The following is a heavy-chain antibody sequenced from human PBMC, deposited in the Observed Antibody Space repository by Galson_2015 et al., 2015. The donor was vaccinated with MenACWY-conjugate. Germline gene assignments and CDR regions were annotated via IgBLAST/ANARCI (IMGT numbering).Heavy chain of an antibody. Sequence: SVKVSCKASGYTFTNYAMHWVRQAPGQRLEWMEWINAGNGNTKYSQKFQGRVTITSDTSASTAYMELSSLRSEDTAVYYCAREIVVAPAASWGDYYYGMDVWGQGTTVTVSS. CDR1: GYTFTNYA. D-gene: IGHD2-2*01. CDR2: INAGNGNT. V-gene: IGHV1-3*01. CDR3: AREIVVAPAASWGDYYYGMDV. J-gene: IGHJ6*02.